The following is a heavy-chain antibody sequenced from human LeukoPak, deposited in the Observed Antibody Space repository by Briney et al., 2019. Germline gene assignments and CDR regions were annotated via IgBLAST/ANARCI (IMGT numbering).Heavy chain of an antibody. CDR1: GFTFSSYG. CDR3: AKDRPVFSTMVRGVLDY. J-gene: IGHJ4*02. Sequence: GGSLRLSCAASGFTFSSYGMHWVRQAPGKGLEWVAFIRYDGSNKYYADSVKGRFTISRDNSKNTLYVQMNSLRAEDTAVYYCAKDRPVFSTMVRGVLDYWGQGTLVTVSS. D-gene: IGHD3-10*01. CDR2: IRYDGSNK. V-gene: IGHV3-30*02.